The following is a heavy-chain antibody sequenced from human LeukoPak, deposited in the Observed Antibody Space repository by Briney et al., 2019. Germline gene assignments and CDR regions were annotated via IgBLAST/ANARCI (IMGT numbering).Heavy chain of an antibody. D-gene: IGHD1-7*01. CDR2: MSGSGGST. J-gene: IGHJ4*02. V-gene: IGHV3-23*01. CDR1: GFTFSTYG. CDR3: AEDLNWNYGGLIYRSFDY. Sequence: PGGSLRLSCAASGFTFSTYGMSWVRQAPGKGLEWVSGMSGSGGSTYYADSVKGRFTISRDNSKNTLYLQLNGLRAEDTAVYYCAEDLNWNYGGLIYRSFDYWGQGTLVTVSS.